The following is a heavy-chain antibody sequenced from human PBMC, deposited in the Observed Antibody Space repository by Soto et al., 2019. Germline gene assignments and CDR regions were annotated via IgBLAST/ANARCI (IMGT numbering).Heavy chain of an antibody. CDR3: ARDYSSTSYGFDS. D-gene: IGHD6-13*01. Sequence: PSETLSLTGTVSGGAISSGGYYWSWIRQHPGKGLEWIGYIYYSGSTYYNPSLKSRVTISVDTSKNQFSLKLSSVRAEDTAVYYCARDYSSTSYGFDSWGQGTLVTVSS. CDR1: GGAISSGGYY. J-gene: IGHJ4*02. CDR2: IYYSGST. V-gene: IGHV4-31*03.